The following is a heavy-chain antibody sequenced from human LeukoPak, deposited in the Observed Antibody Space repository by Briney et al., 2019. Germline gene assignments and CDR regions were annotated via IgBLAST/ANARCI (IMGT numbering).Heavy chain of an antibody. CDR2: INSDGSST. J-gene: IGHJ4*02. CDR3: AKGYCSGGSCPSAPFYFDY. CDR1: GFTFSSYW. V-gene: IGHV3-74*01. D-gene: IGHD2-15*01. Sequence: GGSLRLSCAASGFTFSSYWMHWVRQAPGKGLVWVSRINSDGSSTSYADSVKGRFTISRDNAKSTLYLQMNSLRAEDTAVYYCAKGYCSGGSCPSAPFYFDYWGQGTLVTVSS.